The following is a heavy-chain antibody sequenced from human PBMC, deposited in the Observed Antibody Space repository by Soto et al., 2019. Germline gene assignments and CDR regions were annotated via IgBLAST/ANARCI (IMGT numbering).Heavy chain of an antibody. Sequence: GGSLRLSCAASGFTFSSYAMHWVRQAPGKGLEWVAVISYDGSNKYYADSVKGRFTISRDNSKNTLYLQMNSLRAEDTAVYYCARDRTGYNYYGMDVWGQGTTVTVAS. CDR3: ARDRTGYNYYGMDV. J-gene: IGHJ6*02. CDR2: ISYDGSNK. D-gene: IGHD6-13*01. V-gene: IGHV3-30-3*01. CDR1: GFTFSSYA.